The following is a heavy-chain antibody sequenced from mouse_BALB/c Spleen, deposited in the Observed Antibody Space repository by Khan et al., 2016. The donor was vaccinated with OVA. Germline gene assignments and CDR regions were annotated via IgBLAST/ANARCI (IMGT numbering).Heavy chain of an antibody. CDR1: GYTLTSYW. CDR2: INPSNGRT. V-gene: IGHV1S81*02. D-gene: IGHD2-1*01. CDR3: ARLLINFDY. Sequence: QVQLQQPGAELVNPGASVNLSCKASGYTLTSYWMHWVKQRPGQGIEWIGEINPSNGRTNYNEKFKSKATLTVDKSSSTAYMQLSSPTSEDSAVYYCARLLINFDYEGQGTTLTVSS. J-gene: IGHJ2*01.